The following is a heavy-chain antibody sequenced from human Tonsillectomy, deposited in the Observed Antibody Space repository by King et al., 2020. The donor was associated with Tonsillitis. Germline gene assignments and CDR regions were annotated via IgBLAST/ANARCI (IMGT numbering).Heavy chain of an antibody. CDR3: ARTYYYDRSGYYFGY. J-gene: IGHJ4*02. Sequence: VQLVESGAEVKKPGASVKVSCKASGYTFTSYYVHWVRQAPGQGREWMGLINPSGGSTSYAQMFKGRVIMTRDTSTSTVYMELSSLRSEDTAVYYCARTYYYDRSGYYFGYWGQGTLVTVSS. CDR1: GYTFTSYY. D-gene: IGHD3-22*01. CDR2: INPSGGST. V-gene: IGHV1-46*01.